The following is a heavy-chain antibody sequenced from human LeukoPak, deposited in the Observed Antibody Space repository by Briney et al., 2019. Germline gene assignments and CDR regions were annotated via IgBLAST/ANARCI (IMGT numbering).Heavy chain of an antibody. CDR1: GYAFTSYY. CDR3: ARNLGVATHLDY. J-gene: IGHJ4*02. Sequence: ASVKVSCKASGYAFTSYYLHWVRQAPGQGLEWMGIINPSGGSTSYAQKFQGRVTMTRDKSTSTVYMEMSSLRSEDTAVYYCARNLGVATHLDYWGQGTLVTVSS. D-gene: IGHD5-12*01. V-gene: IGHV1-46*01. CDR2: INPSGGST.